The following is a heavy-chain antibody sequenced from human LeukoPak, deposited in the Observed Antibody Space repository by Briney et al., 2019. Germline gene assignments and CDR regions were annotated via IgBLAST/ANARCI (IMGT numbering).Heavy chain of an antibody. V-gene: IGHV4-59*01. CDR3: ARGRVSSSTWYSTYYYYFYMDV. CDR1: EDSITMYY. J-gene: IGHJ6*03. CDR2: VDHTGST. D-gene: IGHD4-11*01. Sequence: SETVSLTCSVSEDSITMYYWTWLRQPPGKGLEWIGYVDHTGSTNFNPSLNGRVSISRDTSKNLFSLRLRSVTAADTAVYFCARGRVSSSTWYSTYYYYFYMDVWGKGTTVTVSS.